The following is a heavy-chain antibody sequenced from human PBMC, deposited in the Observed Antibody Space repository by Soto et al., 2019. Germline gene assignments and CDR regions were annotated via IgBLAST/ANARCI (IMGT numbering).Heavy chain of an antibody. V-gene: IGHV1-69*13. J-gene: IGHJ4*02. D-gene: IGHD5-12*01. CDR1: GGTFSSYA. Sequence: ASVKVSCKASGGTFSSYAISWVRQAPGQGLEWMGGIIPIFGTANYAQKFQGRVTITADESTSTAYMELSSLRSEDTAVYYCASSGYSGYDYDPFDYWGQGTLVTVSS. CDR3: ASSGYSGYDYDPFDY. CDR2: IIPIFGTA.